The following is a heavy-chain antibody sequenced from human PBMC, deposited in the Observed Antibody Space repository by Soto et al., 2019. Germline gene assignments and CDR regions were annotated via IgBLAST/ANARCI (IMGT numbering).Heavy chain of an antibody. CDR2: IDNDGSAT. D-gene: IGHD1-1*01. Sequence: EVQLVESGGGLVQPGGSLRLSCVASGFTFNIYWMHWVRQAPGKGLEWVSRIDNDGSATTYADSVKGRFTIYRDNAKNTLLLQMNTLRVDDTAVYYCARDNWNSYWGQGTLVTVSS. J-gene: IGHJ4*02. CDR1: GFTFNIYW. CDR3: ARDNWNSY. V-gene: IGHV3-74*01.